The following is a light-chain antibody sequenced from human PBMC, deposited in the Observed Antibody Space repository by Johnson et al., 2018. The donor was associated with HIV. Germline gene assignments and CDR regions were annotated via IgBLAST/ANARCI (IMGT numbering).Light chain of an antibody. Sequence: QSVLTQPPSVSAATGQKVTVSCSGSNTNIGNDFVSWYQQLPGKAPRLLIYDNNKRPSGIPDRFSGSKSGTSATLGITGLQTGDEADYYCVGWDSSLSGYVFGTGTTVTVL. CDR1: NTNIGNDF. V-gene: IGLV1-51*01. CDR2: DNN. CDR3: VGWDSSLSGYV. J-gene: IGLJ1*01.